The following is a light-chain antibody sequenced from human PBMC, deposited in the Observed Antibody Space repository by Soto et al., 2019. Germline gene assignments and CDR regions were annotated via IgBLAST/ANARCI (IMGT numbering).Light chain of an antibody. Sequence: DIHMIQSPSTLSASVGDRVTITWRAIQNINIWLARYQQNPGKAPKLLIYEASSLEKGVPARFGGSGSGTEFTLTISSLQPDDFATYYCQQYNVYSWTFGQGTKVDIK. J-gene: IGKJ1*01. V-gene: IGKV1-5*03. CDR2: EAS. CDR1: QNINIW. CDR3: QQYNVYSWT.